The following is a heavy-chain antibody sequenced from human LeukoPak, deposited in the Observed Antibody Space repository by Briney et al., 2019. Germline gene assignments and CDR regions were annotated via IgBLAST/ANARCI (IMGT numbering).Heavy chain of an antibody. V-gene: IGHV4-34*01. CDR2: INHAGST. CDR3: ARGAGDYDFSNTYYTARYYMDV. D-gene: IGHD3-3*01. J-gene: IGHJ6*03. CDR1: GGSFSGYY. Sequence: PSETLSLTCAVYGGSFSGYYLSWIRQPPGKGLEWIGEINHAGSTNYNPSHKSRVTISVDRSKNQFSLKLSSVTAADTAVYYCARGAGDYDFSNTYYTARYYMDVWGKGTTVTVSS.